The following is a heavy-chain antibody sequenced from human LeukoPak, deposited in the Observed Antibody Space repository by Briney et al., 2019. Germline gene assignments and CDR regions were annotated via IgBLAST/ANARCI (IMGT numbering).Heavy chain of an antibody. Sequence: PSETLSLTCTVSGGSISSYYWSWIRQPPGKGLEWIGYIYYSGGTNYNPSLKSRVTISVDTSKNQFSLKLSSVTAADTAVYYCARDPDSSGGYFDYWGQGTLVTVSS. V-gene: IGHV4-59*01. D-gene: IGHD3-22*01. J-gene: IGHJ4*02. CDR2: IYYSGGT. CDR3: ARDPDSSGGYFDY. CDR1: GGSISSYY.